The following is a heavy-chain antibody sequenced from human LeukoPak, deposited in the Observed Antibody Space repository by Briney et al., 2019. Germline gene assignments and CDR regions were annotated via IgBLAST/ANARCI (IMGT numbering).Heavy chain of an antibody. CDR2: INPNSGGT. D-gene: IGHD5-12*01. CDR1: GYTXTGYY. CDR3: AREGSGYPY. J-gene: IGHJ4*02. V-gene: IGHV1-2*02. Sequence: GASVTVSCKASGYTXTGYYMHWVRQAPGQGLEWMGCINPNSGGTNYAQKFQGRVTMTRDTSISTAYMEVSRLTSDDTAVFYCAREGSGYPYWGQGTLVTVSS.